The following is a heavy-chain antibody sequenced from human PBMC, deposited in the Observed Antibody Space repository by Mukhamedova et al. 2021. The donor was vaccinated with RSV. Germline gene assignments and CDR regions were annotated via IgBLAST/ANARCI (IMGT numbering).Heavy chain of an antibody. J-gene: IGHJ3*02. CDR3: ARGAEWLFYAFDI. V-gene: IGHV3-53*01. CDR2: IYSGGST. D-gene: IGHD3-3*01. Sequence: VSVIYSGGSTYYADSVKGRFTISRDNSKNTLYLQMNSLRAEDTAVYYCARGAEWLFYAFDIWGQGTMVTVSS.